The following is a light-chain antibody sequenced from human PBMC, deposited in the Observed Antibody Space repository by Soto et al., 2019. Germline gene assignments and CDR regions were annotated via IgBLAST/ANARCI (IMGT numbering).Light chain of an antibody. CDR1: QNVTSY. J-gene: IGKJ3*01. V-gene: IGKV3-11*01. CDR2: DAS. Sequence: EIVLTQSPATLSLSPGERATLSCRASQNVTSYLAWYQQQPGRAPRLLIYDASNRATGIPARFSGSGSGSDFTLTISSLEPEDFAVYYCQQLDNWVFTVGPGTRVDIK. CDR3: QQLDNWVFT.